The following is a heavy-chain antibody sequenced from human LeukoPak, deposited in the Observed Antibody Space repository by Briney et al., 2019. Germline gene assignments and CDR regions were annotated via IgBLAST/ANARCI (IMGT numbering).Heavy chain of an antibody. CDR1: GFTFSSSA. CDR3: ARSNGWYLDY. Sequence: PGGSLRLSCAASGFTFSSSAMHWVRQAPGKGLEWVAVISYDGTNEYYADAVKGRFTISRDNSKTTLYLHMNSLRVEDTAVYYCARSNGWYLDYWGQGTLVTVSS. D-gene: IGHD6-19*01. J-gene: IGHJ4*02. CDR2: ISYDGTNE. V-gene: IGHV3-30-3*01.